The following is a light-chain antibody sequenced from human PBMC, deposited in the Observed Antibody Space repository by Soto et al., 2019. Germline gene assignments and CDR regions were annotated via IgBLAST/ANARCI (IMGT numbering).Light chain of an antibody. V-gene: IGKV3-20*01. Sequence: EIVLMQSPGTLSLSPGARATLSCRASQSVKSSYLAWYQQKPGQAPRLLFYGTSSRATGVPDRFSGSGSGTDFTLTISRLEPEDFAVYYCQQDGRSPLYTFGQGTKLEVK. CDR3: QQDGRSPLYT. CDR2: GTS. CDR1: QSVKSSY. J-gene: IGKJ2*01.